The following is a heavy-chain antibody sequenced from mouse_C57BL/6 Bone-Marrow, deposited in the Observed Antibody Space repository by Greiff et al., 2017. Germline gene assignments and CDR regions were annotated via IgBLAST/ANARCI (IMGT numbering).Heavy chain of an antibody. CDR1: GFSLTSYG. V-gene: IGHV2-5*01. CDR3: TKAILYYYAMDY. Sequence: VHLVESGPGLVQPSQSLSITCTVSGFSLTSYGVHWVRQSPGKGLEWLGVIWRGGSTDYNAAFMSRLSITKDNSKSQVFFKMNSLQADDTAIYYCTKAILYYYAMDYWGQGTSVTVSS. J-gene: IGHJ4*01. CDR2: IWRGGST.